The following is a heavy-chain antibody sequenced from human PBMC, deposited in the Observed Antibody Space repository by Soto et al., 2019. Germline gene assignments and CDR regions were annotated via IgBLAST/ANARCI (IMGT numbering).Heavy chain of an antibody. D-gene: IGHD3-16*02. J-gene: IGHJ4*02. CDR3: ARAAGSSRLYPPYFDY. Sequence: PGGSLRLSCAASGFTFSSYAMHWVRQAPGKGLEWVAVISYDGSNKYYADSVKGRFTISRDNSKNTLYLQMNSLRAEDTAVYYCARAAGSSRLYPPYFDYWGQGTLVTVSS. V-gene: IGHV3-30-3*01. CDR2: ISYDGSNK. CDR1: GFTFSSYA.